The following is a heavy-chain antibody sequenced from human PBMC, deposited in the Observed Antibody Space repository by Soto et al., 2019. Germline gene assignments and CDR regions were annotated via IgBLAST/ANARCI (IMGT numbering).Heavy chain of an antibody. V-gene: IGHV1-2*04. CDR2: INPNSGGT. Sequence: ASVKVSCKASGYTFTGYYMHWVRQAPGQGLEWMGWINPNSGGTNYAQKFQGWVTMTRDTSISTAYMELSRLRSDDTAVYYCARARRLSTALDAFDIWGQGTMVTVSS. J-gene: IGHJ3*02. D-gene: IGHD4-17*01. CDR1: GYTFTGYY. CDR3: ARARRLSTALDAFDI.